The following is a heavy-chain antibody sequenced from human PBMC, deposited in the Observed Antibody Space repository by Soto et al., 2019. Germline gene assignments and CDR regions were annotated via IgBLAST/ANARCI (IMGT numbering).Heavy chain of an antibody. CDR1: EATINNIVHY. CDR2: VFYTGSP. V-gene: IGHV4-39*01. CDR3: ARHPFGGYAFDS. D-gene: IGHD3-16*01. Sequence: SVPKPLAKRVSEATINNIVHYWSFNRQSPGKGLEWIASVFYTGSPYHNPSLESRVSISVDTSDNQFSLKVTSVTAADTGIYSCARHPFGGYAFDSWGQGTLVTVS. J-gene: IGHJ4*02.